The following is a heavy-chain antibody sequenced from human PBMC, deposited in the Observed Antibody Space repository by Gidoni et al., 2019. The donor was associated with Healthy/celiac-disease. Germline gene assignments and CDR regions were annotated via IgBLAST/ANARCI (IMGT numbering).Heavy chain of an antibody. CDR3: ETSTTVTSFGFDP. CDR2: FDPEDGET. D-gene: IGHD4-17*01. Sequence: HVPLVQSGAEVKKPGASVKVSCMVSGYTLTELSMHWVRQAPGKGLEWMGGFDPEDGETIYAQKFQGRVTMTEDTSTETAYMELSSLRSEDTAVYYCETSTTVTSFGFDPWGQGTLVTVSS. J-gene: IGHJ5*02. CDR1: GYTLTELS. V-gene: IGHV1-24*01.